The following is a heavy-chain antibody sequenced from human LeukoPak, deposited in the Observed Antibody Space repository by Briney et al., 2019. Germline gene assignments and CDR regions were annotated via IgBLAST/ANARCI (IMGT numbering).Heavy chain of an antibody. V-gene: IGHV4-30-4*08. D-gene: IGHD2-2*01. CDR1: GGSISSGDYY. J-gene: IGHJ5*02. CDR2: IYYSGST. CDR3: ARVGVVVPAARWFDP. Sequence: SETLSLTCTVSGGSISSGDYYWSWIRQPPGKGLEWIGYIYYSGSTYYNPSLKSRVTISVDTSKNQFSLKLRSVTAADTAVYYCARVGVVVPAARWFDPWGQGTLVTVSS.